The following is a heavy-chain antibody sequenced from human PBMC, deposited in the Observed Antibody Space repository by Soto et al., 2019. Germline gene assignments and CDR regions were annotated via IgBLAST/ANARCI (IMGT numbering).Heavy chain of an antibody. V-gene: IGHV4-39*07. Sequence: SETLSLTCTVSGGSISSSSYYWGWIRQPPGKGLEWIGSIYYSGSTYYNPSLKSRVTISVDTSKNQFSLRLTSVTAADTAVYFCAMTVIAPSPYLDHWGQGLLVTVSS. D-gene: IGHD4-17*01. CDR1: GGSISSSSYY. CDR3: AMTVIAPSPYLDH. J-gene: IGHJ4*02. CDR2: IYYSGST.